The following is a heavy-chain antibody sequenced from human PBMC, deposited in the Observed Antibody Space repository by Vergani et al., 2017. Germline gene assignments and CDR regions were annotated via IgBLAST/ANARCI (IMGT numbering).Heavy chain of an antibody. CDR1: GGSISSSSYY. J-gene: IGHJ4*02. CDR2: IYYSGST. V-gene: IGHV4-39*07. D-gene: IGHD6-13*01. CDR3: ASPPISSSWYVGNY. Sequence: QLQLQESGPGLVKPSETLSLTCTVSGGSISSSSYYWGWIRQPPGKGLEWIGSIYYSGSTYYNPSLKSRVTISVDTSKNQFSLKLSSVTAADTAVYYCASPPISSSWYVGNYWGQGTLVTVSS.